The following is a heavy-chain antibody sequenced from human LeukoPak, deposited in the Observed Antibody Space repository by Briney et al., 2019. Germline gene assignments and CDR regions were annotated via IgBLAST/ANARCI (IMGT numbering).Heavy chain of an antibody. CDR1: GFTFSSYA. Sequence: GGSLRLSCAASGFTFSSYAMNWVRQAPGRGLEWVSSISGSGYTTHYADSVQGRFTISRDNSNNTLYLQMNSLRVEDTAVYYCAKSLATGWYVNEYWGQGTLVTVSS. CDR3: AKSLATGWYVNEY. V-gene: IGHV3-23*01. CDR2: ISGSGYTT. D-gene: IGHD6-19*01. J-gene: IGHJ4*02.